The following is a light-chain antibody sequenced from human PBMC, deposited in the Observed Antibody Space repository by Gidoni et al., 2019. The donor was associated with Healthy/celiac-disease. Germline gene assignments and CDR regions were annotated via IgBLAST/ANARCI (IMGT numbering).Light chain of an antibody. J-gene: IGKJ4*01. V-gene: IGKV1-39*01. Sequence: DIQMTQSPSSLSASVGDRVTITCRASQSISSYLNWYQQKPWKAPNLLIYAASSLQIGVPSRFSGSGSGTDFTLTISSLQPEDFATYYCQQSYSTPPTFGGGTKVEIK. CDR2: AAS. CDR1: QSISSY. CDR3: QQSYSTPPT.